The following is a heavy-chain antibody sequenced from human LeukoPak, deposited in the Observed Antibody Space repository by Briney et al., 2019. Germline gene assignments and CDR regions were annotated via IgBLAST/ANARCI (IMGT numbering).Heavy chain of an antibody. CDR3: ARTHGTLTGTGFDY. J-gene: IGHJ4*02. D-gene: IGHD1-20*01. CDR2: IKEDGSEK. CDR1: GFTFSSYW. V-gene: IGHV3-7*02. Sequence: GGSLRLSCAASGFTFSSYWMTWVRQAPGKGLEWVANIKEDGSEKYCVDSVEGRFTTSRDNAKNSLFLQMNSLRAEDTAVYYCARTHGTLTGTGFDYWGQGTLVTVSS.